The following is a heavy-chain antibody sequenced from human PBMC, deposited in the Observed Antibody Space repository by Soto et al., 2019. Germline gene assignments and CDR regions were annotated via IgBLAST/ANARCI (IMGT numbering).Heavy chain of an antibody. CDR1: GFTFSSYA. CDR2: ISYDGSNK. Sequence: PGGSLRLSCAASGFTFSSYAMHWARQAPGKGLEWVAVISYDGSNKYYADSVKGRFTISRDNSKNTLYLQMNSLRAEDTAVYYCARDIVVVPAAISFVFDYWGQGTLVTVSS. CDR3: ARDIVVVPAAISFVFDY. D-gene: IGHD2-2*01. J-gene: IGHJ4*02. V-gene: IGHV3-30-3*01.